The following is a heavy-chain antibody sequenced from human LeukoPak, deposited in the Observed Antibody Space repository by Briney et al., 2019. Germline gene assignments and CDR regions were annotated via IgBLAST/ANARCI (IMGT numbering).Heavy chain of an antibody. D-gene: IGHD6-13*01. CDR3: ARDPHIAAAGYNWFDP. Sequence: GASVKVSCKASGCTFTSYGISWVRQAPGQGLEWMGWISAYNGNTNYAQKLQGRVTMTTDTSTSTAYMELRSLRSDDTAVYYCARDPHIAAAGYNWFDPWGQGTLVTVSS. J-gene: IGHJ5*02. CDR2: ISAYNGNT. CDR1: GCTFTSYG. V-gene: IGHV1-18*04.